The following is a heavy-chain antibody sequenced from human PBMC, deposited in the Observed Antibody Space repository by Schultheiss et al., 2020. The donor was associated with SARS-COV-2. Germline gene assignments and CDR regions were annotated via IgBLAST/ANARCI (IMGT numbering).Heavy chain of an antibody. Sequence: GESLKISCAASGFTFSSYSMNWVRQAPGKGLEWVSYISSSSSTIYYADSVKGRFTISRDNAKNSLYLQMNSLRDEDTAVYYCARGYSYGYGIPDYWGQGTLVTVSS. CDR2: ISSSSSTI. V-gene: IGHV3-48*02. D-gene: IGHD5-18*01. CDR1: GFTFSSYS. J-gene: IGHJ4*02. CDR3: ARGYSYGYGIPDY.